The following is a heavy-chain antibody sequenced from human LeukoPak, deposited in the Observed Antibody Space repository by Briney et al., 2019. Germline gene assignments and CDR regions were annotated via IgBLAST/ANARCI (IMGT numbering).Heavy chain of an antibody. Sequence: SETLSLTCTVSGGSISSGGYYWSWIRQPPGKGLEWIGSIYYSGSTYYNPSLKSRVTISVDTSKNQFSLKLSSVTAADTAVYYCARVARWAYCGGDCYTYYFDYWGQGTLVTVSS. J-gene: IGHJ4*02. V-gene: IGHV4-39*07. CDR3: ARVARWAYCGGDCYTYYFDY. CDR2: IYYSGST. CDR1: GGSISSGGYY. D-gene: IGHD2-21*02.